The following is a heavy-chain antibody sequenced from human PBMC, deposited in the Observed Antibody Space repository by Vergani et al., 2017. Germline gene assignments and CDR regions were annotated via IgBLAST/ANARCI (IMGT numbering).Heavy chain of an antibody. V-gene: IGHV4-31*03. J-gene: IGHJ6*02. D-gene: IGHD6-13*01. CDR2: IYYSGST. Sequence: QVQLQESGPGLVKPSQTLSLTCTVSGGSISSGGYYWSWIRQHPGKGLEWIGYIYYSGSTYYNPSLKSRVTISVDTSKNQFSLKLSSVTAADTAVYYCARGTAIAAAGTPQVYYYGMDVWGQGTTVTVSS. CDR1: GGSISSGGYY. CDR3: ARGTAIAAAGTPQVYYYGMDV.